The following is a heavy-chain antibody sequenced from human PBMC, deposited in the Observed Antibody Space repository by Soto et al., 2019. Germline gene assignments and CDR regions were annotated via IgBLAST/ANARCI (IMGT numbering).Heavy chain of an antibody. Sequence: QVQLQESGPGLVKPSETLSLTCTVSGGSISSFYWSWIRQPPGKGLEWIGYIYYSGSTNYNPSLKSRVTISVDTSKNQFSLKLSSVTAADTAVYYCARGFWGGFDTFYNWFDPWGQGTLVTVSS. D-gene: IGHD3-3*01. V-gene: IGHV4-59*01. J-gene: IGHJ5*02. CDR2: IYYSGST. CDR1: GGSISSFY. CDR3: ARGFWGGFDTFYNWFDP.